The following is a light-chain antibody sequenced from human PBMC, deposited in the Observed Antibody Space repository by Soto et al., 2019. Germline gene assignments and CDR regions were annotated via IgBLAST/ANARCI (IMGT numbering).Light chain of an antibody. V-gene: IGKV3-15*01. Sequence: EIVMTQSPXTLSVSPGERATLSCRASQSVRSNYLAWYQQKPGQAPRLLMHGIFTRATGTPARFSGSGSETEFTLTISSLQSEDFAVYYCQQYSSWPLTFGGGTKVEIK. CDR2: GIF. CDR3: QQYSSWPLT. CDR1: QSVRSN. J-gene: IGKJ4*01.